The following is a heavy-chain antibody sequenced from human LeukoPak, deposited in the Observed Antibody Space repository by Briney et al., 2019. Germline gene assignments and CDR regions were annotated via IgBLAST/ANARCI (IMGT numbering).Heavy chain of an antibody. CDR2: IYYSGST. CDR3: ARAGSDIVVVPAATKGYWYFDL. Sequence: SETLSLTCTVSGGSISSGDYYWSWIRQPPGKGLEWIGYIYYSGSTYYSPSLKSRVTISVDTSKNQFSLKLSSVTAADTAVYYCARAGSDIVVVPAATKGYWYFDLWGRGTLVTVSS. V-gene: IGHV4-30-4*01. D-gene: IGHD2-2*01. CDR1: GGSISSGDYY. J-gene: IGHJ2*01.